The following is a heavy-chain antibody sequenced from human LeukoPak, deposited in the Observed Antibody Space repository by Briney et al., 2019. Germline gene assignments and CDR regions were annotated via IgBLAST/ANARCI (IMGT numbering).Heavy chain of an antibody. D-gene: IGHD3-10*01. V-gene: IGHV4-34*01. CDR3: ARGLSFDP. Sequence: KPSETLSLTCSVYGVSLSGYFWSWIRQPPGKGLEWIGEINHSGSTNYNPSLKSRVTISVETSKNQFSLKLSSVTAADTAVYYCARGLSFDPWGQGTLVTVSS. J-gene: IGHJ5*02. CDR2: INHSGST. CDR1: GVSLSGYF.